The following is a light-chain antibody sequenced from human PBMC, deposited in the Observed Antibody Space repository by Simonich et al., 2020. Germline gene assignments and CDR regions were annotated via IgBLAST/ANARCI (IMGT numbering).Light chain of an antibody. J-gene: IGKJ1*01. CDR1: QSVSSN. CDR2: GAS. CDR3: QQYNNWPWT. Sequence: EIVMTQSPATLSVSPGERATLSCRASQSVSSNLAWYQQKPGQAPRLIIYGASTRATGIPARFRGSGSGTEFTLTISSMQSEDFAVYYCQQYNNWPWTFGQGTKVEIK. V-gene: IGKV3-15*01.